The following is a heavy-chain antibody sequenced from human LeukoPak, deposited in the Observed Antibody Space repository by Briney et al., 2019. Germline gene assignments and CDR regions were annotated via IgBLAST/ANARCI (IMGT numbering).Heavy chain of an antibody. CDR1: GFTFSGYA. CDR3: ARDIEMATTVPDAFDI. J-gene: IGHJ3*02. D-gene: IGHD5-24*01. V-gene: IGHV3-30*04. Sequence: GSLRLSCAASGFTFSGYAMHWVRQAPGKGLEWVAVISYDGSNKYYADSVKGRFTISRDNSKNTLYLQMNSLRAEDAAVYYCARDIEMATTVPDAFDIWGQGTMVTVSS. CDR2: ISYDGSNK.